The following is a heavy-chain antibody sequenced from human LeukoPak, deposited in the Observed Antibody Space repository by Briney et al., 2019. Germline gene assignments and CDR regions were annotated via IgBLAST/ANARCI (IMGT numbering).Heavy chain of an antibody. Sequence: ASLKISCQGSGYSFSRYWIGWVRQMPGKGLEWMAIIYPGDSDTTYSPSFQGQVTISADKSISTAYLQWTRLKASDTAIYYCARHYSSYFDLWGRGTLVTVSS. J-gene: IGHJ2*01. D-gene: IGHD4-11*01. CDR2: IYPGDSDT. V-gene: IGHV5-51*01. CDR1: GYSFSRYW. CDR3: ARHYSSYFDL.